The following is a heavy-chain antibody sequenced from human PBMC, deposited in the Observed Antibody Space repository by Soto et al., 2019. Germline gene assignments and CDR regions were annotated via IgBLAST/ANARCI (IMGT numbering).Heavy chain of an antibody. CDR3: ARAEYSSSWYGGWEY. J-gene: IGHJ4*02. CDR1: GYTFTSYG. CDR2: ISAYNGNT. D-gene: IGHD6-13*01. Sequence: QVQLVQSGAEVKKPGASVKVSCKASGYTFTSYGISWVRQAPGQGLEWMGWISAYNGNTNYAQKLQGRVTMTTDTSTSQAYTELRSLRADDTAVYCCARAEYSSSWYGGWEYWGQGTLVTVSS. V-gene: IGHV1-18*01.